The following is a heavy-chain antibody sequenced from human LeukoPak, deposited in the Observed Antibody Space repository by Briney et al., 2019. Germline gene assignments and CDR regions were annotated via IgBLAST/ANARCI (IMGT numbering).Heavy chain of an antibody. Sequence: GRSLRLSCAASGFTFSSYAMNWVRQAPGKGLEWVAVISYDGSNKYYADSVKGRFTISRDNSKNTLYLQMNSLRAEDTAVYCCARDPTAMDPHYFDYWGQGTLVTVSS. CDR1: GFTFSSYA. V-gene: IGHV3-30*04. CDR2: ISYDGSNK. J-gene: IGHJ4*02. D-gene: IGHD5-18*01. CDR3: ARDPTAMDPHYFDY.